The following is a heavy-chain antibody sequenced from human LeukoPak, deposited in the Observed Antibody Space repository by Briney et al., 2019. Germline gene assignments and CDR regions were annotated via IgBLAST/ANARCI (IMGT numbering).Heavy chain of an antibody. J-gene: IGHJ4*02. D-gene: IGHD5-24*01. CDR2: ISYDGSNK. CDR3: ATCRNGYNLLDY. CDR1: GFTFSSYG. Sequence: GGSLRLSCAASGFTFSSYGMHWVRQAPGKGLEWVAVISYDGSNKYYADSVKGRFTISRDNSKNTLYLQMNSLRAEDTAVYYCATCRNGYNLLDYWGQGTLVTVSS. V-gene: IGHV3-30*03.